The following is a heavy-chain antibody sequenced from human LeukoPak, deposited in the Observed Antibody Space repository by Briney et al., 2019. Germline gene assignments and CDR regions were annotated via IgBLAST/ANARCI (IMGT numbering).Heavy chain of an antibody. Sequence: GGSLRLSCAASGFTFSSYAMHWVRQAPGKGLEWVAVISYDGSNKYYADSVKGRFTISRDNSKNTLYLQMNSLRAEDTAVYYCARGRSATIPGEDYYYYYYMDVWGKGTTVTISS. CDR1: GFTFSSYA. CDR2: ISYDGSNK. CDR3: ARGRSATIPGEDYYYYYYMDV. D-gene: IGHD5-12*01. J-gene: IGHJ6*03. V-gene: IGHV3-30*04.